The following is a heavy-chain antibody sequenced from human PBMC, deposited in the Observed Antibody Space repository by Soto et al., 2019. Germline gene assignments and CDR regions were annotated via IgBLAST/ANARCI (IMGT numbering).Heavy chain of an antibody. CDR1: GFTFSSYG. CDR2: ISYDGSNK. V-gene: IGHV3-30*18. D-gene: IGHD3-10*01. J-gene: IGHJ4*02. CDR3: AKEYYYGSGPPAFDY. Sequence: QVQLVESGGGVVQPGRSLRLSCVASGFTFSSYGMHWVRQAPGKGLEWVAVISYDGSNKYYADSVKGRFTISRDNSKNTLYLQMNSLRAEDTAVYYCAKEYYYGSGPPAFDYWGQGTLVTVSS.